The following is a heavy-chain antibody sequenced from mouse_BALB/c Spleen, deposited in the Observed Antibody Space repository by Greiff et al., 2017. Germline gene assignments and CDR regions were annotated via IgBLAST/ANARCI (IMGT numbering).Heavy chain of an antibody. V-gene: IGHV1-84*02. CDR2: IDPANGNT. D-gene: IGHD2-1*01. CDR1: GYTFTDYY. CDR3: ARLYGNGGY. J-gene: IGHJ2*01. Sequence: QVQLQQSGPELVKPGASVKISCKASGYTFTDYYINWVKQKPGQGLEWIGRIDPANGNTKYDPKFQGKATITADTSSNTAYLQLSSLTSEDTAVYYCARLYGNGGYWGQGTTLTVSS.